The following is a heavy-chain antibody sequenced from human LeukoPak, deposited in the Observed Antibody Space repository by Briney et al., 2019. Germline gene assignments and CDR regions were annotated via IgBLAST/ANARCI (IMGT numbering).Heavy chain of an antibody. CDR1: GFIFSSYA. CDR3: AKNADRDFWSGFEVDV. CDR2: NSGSGGST. Sequence: GGSVSLSCAASGFIFSSYAMSWVRQARGKGLEWVSANSGSGGSTYYADSVEGRFTISRENSKNTLYLKMNSQSAEDTAVYYCAKNADRDFWSGFEVDVWGKGTTVTVAS. V-gene: IGHV3-23*01. D-gene: IGHD3-3*01. J-gene: IGHJ6*04.